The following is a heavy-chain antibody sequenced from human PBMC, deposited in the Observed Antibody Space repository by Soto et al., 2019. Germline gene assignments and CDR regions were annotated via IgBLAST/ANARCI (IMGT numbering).Heavy chain of an antibody. Sequence: QVQLVQSGAEVKKPGASVKVSCKASGYTFTSYDINWVRQATGQGLEWMGWMNPNSGNTGYAQKYKGRVTMHRNTSISTAYMELSSLRSEDTAVYYCARGSGYHDGMDVWGQGTTVTVSS. D-gene: IGHD5-12*01. J-gene: IGHJ6*02. CDR2: MNPNSGNT. V-gene: IGHV1-8*01. CDR3: ARGSGYHDGMDV. CDR1: GYTFTSYD.